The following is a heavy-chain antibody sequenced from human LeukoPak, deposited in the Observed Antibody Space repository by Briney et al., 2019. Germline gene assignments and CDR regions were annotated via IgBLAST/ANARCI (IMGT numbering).Heavy chain of an antibody. V-gene: IGHV4-59*08. D-gene: IGHD5-24*01. J-gene: IGHJ4*02. CDR2: VFSNGIT. CDR3: ARHQGGAYNAYYFDS. CDR1: GGSISGSY. Sequence: PSETLSLTCTVSGGSISGSYWSWIRQPPGKGLEWVAYVFSNGITNYNPSLKSRVTISIDTSKNQFSLKLSSVTAADTAVYYCARHQGGAYNAYYFDSWGQGTLVTVSS.